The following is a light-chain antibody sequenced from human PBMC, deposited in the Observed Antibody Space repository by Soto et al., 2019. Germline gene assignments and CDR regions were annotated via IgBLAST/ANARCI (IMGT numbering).Light chain of an antibody. CDR2: DAS. V-gene: IGKV3-11*01. CDR1: QSVSSY. J-gene: IGKJ5*01. CDR3: QRRSIL. Sequence: EIVLTQSPATLSLSPGERATLSCRASQSVSSYLAWYQQKRGQAPRLLIYDASNRATGIPARFSGSGSGTDFTLPISSLELEDFAVYYCQRRSILFGQGTRLEIK.